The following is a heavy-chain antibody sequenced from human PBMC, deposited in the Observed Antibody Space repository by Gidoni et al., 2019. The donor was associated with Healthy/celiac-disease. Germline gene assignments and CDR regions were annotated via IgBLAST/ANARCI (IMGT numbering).Heavy chain of an antibody. V-gene: IGHV1-69*06. CDR1: GGTFSSYA. J-gene: IGHJ6*02. D-gene: IGHD2-15*01. CDR2: IIPIFGTA. Sequence: QVQLVQSGAEVKKPGSSVKVSCKASGGTFSSYAISWVRQAPGQGLEWMGGIIPIFGTANYAQKFQGRVTITADKSTSTAYMELSSLRSEDTAVYYCARNQYCSGGSCYPGQGGMDVWGQGTTVTVSS. CDR3: ARNQYCSGGSCYPGQGGMDV.